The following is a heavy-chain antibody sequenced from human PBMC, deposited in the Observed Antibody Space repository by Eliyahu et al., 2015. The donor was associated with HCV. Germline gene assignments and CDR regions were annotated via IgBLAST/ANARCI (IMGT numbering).Heavy chain of an antibody. Sequence: EVQMVGPGGNLVQSGXSLRLSCAASGFTFSTYWMHWVRQAPGKGLVWVSRISSDGSITSYADSVKGRFTISRDNARTTLYLQMNSLRVEDTALYYCARSRYCSGGSCYPDYWGQGTLVTVSS. J-gene: IGHJ4*02. CDR3: ARSRYCSGGSCYPDY. CDR2: ISSDGSIT. V-gene: IGHV3-74*01. D-gene: IGHD2-15*01. CDR1: GFTFSTYW.